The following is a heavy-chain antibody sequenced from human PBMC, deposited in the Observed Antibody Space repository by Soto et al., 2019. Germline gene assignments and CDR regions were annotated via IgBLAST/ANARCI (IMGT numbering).Heavy chain of an antibody. CDR3: HYSEQQLVAYYYYYYMDV. J-gene: IGHJ6*03. Sequence: VGSLRLSCAASGFTFSNAWMSWVRQAPGKGLEWVGRIKSKTDGGTTDYAAPVKGRFTISRDDSKNTLYLQMNSLKTEDTAVYYCHYSEQQLVAYYYYYYMDVWGKGTTVTVSS. V-gene: IGHV3-15*01. CDR1: GFTFSNAW. CDR2: IKSKTDGGTT. D-gene: IGHD6-13*01.